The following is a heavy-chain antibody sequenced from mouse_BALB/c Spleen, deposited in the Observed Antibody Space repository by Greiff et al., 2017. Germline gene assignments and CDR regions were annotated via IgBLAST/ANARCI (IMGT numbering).Heavy chain of an antibody. Sequence: QVQLQQSGAELVKPGASVKLSCKASGYTFTSYYMYWVKQRPGQGLEWIGEINPSNGGTNFNEKFKSKATLTVDKSSSTVYMQLSSLTSEDSAVYYCTRPIYYYGSSHPYAMDYWGQGTSVTVSS. CDR1: GYTFTSYY. D-gene: IGHD1-1*01. J-gene: IGHJ4*01. CDR2: INPSNGGT. V-gene: IGHV1S81*02. CDR3: TRPIYYYGSSHPYAMDY.